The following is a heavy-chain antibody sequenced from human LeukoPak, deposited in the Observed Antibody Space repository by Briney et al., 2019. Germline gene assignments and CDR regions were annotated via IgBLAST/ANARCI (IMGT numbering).Heavy chain of an antibody. CDR3: ARSRWLQSSYFDY. CDR1: GGSISSYY. CDR2: IYYSGST. V-gene: IGHV4-59*08. D-gene: IGHD5-12*01. Sequence: SETLSLTCTVSGGSISSYYWSWIRQPPGKGLEWIGYIYYSGSTNYTPSLKRRVTISVDTSKNPFSLKLSSVTAADTAVYYCARSRWLQSSYFDYCGQGTLVTVYS. J-gene: IGHJ4*02.